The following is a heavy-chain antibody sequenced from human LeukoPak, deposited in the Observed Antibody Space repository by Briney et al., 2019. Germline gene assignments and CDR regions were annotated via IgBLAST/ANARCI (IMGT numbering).Heavy chain of an antibody. CDR2: ISVSGGNT. V-gene: IGHV3-23*01. J-gene: IGHJ1*01. CDR1: GFTFSSYA. CDR3: AKNLVSGLTTSHFQH. Sequence: GGSLRLSCAAPGFTFSSYAMSWVRQAPGKGLEWVSAISVSGGNTYYADSVKGRFTISRDNSKNALYLQMNSLRVEDTAVYYCAKNLVSGLTTSHFQHWGQGTLVAVSS. D-gene: IGHD3/OR15-3a*01.